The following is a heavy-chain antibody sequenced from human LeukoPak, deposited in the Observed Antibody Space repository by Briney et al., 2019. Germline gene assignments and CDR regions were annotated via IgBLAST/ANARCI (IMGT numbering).Heavy chain of an antibody. J-gene: IGHJ6*02. CDR2: INTNTGNA. CDR3: ARPMGRYYYYGMDV. D-gene: IGHD3-16*01. Sequence: ASVKVSCKASVYTFTSYAINWVRQAPGQGLEWMGWINTNTGNAAYAQGLTGQSVFSLDTSVSTAYLEISSLKAEDTAVYYCARPMGRYYYYGMDVWGQGTTVTVS. V-gene: IGHV7-4-1*02. CDR1: VYTFTSYA.